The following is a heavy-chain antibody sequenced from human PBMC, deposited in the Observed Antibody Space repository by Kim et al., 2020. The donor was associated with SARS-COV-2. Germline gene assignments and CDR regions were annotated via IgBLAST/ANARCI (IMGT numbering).Heavy chain of an antibody. J-gene: IGHJ4*02. CDR2: ISGSGGST. D-gene: IGHD5-18*01. CDR1: GFTFSSYA. Sequence: GGSLRLSCAASGFTFSSYAMSWVRQAPGKGLEWVSAISGSGGSTYYADSVKGRFTISRDNSKNTLYLQMNSLRAEDTAVYYCAKDRESGGGIQLWRKGDYWGQGTLVTVSS. CDR3: AKDRESGGGIQLWRKGDY. V-gene: IGHV3-23*01.